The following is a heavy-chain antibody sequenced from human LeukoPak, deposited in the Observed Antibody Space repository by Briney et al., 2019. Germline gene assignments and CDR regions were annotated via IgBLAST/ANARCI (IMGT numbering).Heavy chain of an antibody. CDR2: INHSGST. J-gene: IGHJ4*02. D-gene: IGHD6-13*01. V-gene: IGHV4-34*01. Sequence: SETLSLTCAVYGGSFSGYYWSWIRQPPGKGLERIGEINHSGSTNYNPSLKSRVTISVDTSKNQFSLKLSSVTAADTAVYYCASQAAAAGPVDYWGQGTLVTVSS. CDR3: ASQAAAAGPVDY. CDR1: GGSFSGYY.